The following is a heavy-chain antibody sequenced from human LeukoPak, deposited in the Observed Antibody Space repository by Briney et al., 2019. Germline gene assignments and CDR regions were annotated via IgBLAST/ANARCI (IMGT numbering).Heavy chain of an antibody. CDR3: ARGITIFGIATYYFDY. Sequence: SETLSLTCTVSGGSISTYYWSWIRQPPGKGLEYIGYIYYSGSTNYNPSLKSRVTISLDTSKNQFSLKLSSVTAADTAVYYCARGITIFGIATYYFDYWGQGTLVTVSS. J-gene: IGHJ4*02. CDR2: IYYSGST. V-gene: IGHV4-59*12. D-gene: IGHD3-3*01. CDR1: GGSISTYY.